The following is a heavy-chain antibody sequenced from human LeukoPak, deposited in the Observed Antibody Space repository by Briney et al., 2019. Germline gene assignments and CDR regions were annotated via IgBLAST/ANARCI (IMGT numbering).Heavy chain of an antibody. V-gene: IGHV4-4*02. J-gene: IGHJ3*01. Sequence: GSLRLSCEGSGFTFSTYWMSWVRQPPGKGLEWIGSIYYSGSTYYSPSLRSRVTISIDTSTNQFSLRLTSVTAADTALYYCARELRYDNSDSGAFWGQGTVVTVSS. CDR2: IYYSGST. CDR3: ARELRYDNSDSGAF. CDR1: GFTFSTYW. D-gene: IGHD3-22*01.